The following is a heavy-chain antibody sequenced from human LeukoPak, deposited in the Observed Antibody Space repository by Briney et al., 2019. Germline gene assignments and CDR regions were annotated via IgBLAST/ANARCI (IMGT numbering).Heavy chain of an antibody. CDR2: IYYSGNT. V-gene: IGHV4-59*08. Sequence: SETLSLTCTVSGGSISSYYWSWIRQPPGKGLEWIGYIYYSGNTNYNPSLKSRVTISVDTSKNQFSLKLSSVTAADTAVYYCARGPWLVSVYFDYWGQGTLVTVSS. CDR3: ARGPWLVSVYFDY. CDR1: GGSISSYY. J-gene: IGHJ4*02. D-gene: IGHD6-19*01.